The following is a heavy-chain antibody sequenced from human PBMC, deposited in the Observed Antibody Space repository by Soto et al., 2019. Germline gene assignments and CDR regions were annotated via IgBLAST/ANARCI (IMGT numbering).Heavy chain of an antibody. V-gene: IGHV3-23*01. D-gene: IGHD4-17*01. J-gene: IGHJ5*02. CDR3: AKGKGNDYGDYVDWFDP. Sequence: GGSLRLSCAASGFTFSSYAMSWVRQAPGKGLEWVSAISGSGGSTYYADSVKGRFTISRDNSKNTLYLQMNSLRAEDTAVYYCAKGKGNDYGDYVDWFDPWGQGTLVTVSS. CDR2: ISGSGGST. CDR1: GFTFSSYA.